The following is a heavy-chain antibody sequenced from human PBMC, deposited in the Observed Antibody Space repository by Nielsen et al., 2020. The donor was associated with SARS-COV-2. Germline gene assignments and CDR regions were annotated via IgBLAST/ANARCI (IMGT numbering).Heavy chain of an antibody. CDR2: IYYSGST. Sequence: SETLSLTCTVSGGSISSYYWSWIRQPPGKGLEWIGYIYYSGSTNYNPSLKSRVTISVDTSKNQFSLKLSSVTAADTAVYYCAPLPFSGSYYHFDYWGQGTLVTVSS. V-gene: IGHV4-59*08. D-gene: IGHD1-26*01. CDR3: APLPFSGSYYHFDY. CDR1: GGSISSYY. J-gene: IGHJ4*02.